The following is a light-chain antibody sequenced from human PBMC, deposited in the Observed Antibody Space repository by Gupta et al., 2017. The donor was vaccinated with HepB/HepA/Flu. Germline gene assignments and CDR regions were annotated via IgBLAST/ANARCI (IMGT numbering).Light chain of an antibody. CDR3: EAWDDSLNGGV. CDR2: LNS. Sequence: QSVLPPPPSAPGTPRQRVTIPCAGSTSNLGFNYISWYQQVPGKAPTVPIYLNSQRPSGVPDRFSGSKSGTYAALTISGLQSEDEAEYYCEAWDDSLNGGVFGGGTKLTVL. V-gene: IGLV1-47*01. J-gene: IGLJ3*02. CDR1: TSNLGFNY.